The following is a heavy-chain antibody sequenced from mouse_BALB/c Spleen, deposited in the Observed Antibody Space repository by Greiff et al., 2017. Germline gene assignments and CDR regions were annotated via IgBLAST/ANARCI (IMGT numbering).Heavy chain of an antibody. D-gene: IGHD1-1*01. Sequence: EVQGVESGGGLVQPGGSLKLSCAASGFTFSSYGMSWVRQTPDKRLELVATINSNGGSTYYPDSVKGRFTISRDNAKNTLYLQMSSLKSEDTAMYYCARNSPYYYGSSYGYAMDYWGQGTSVTVSS. CDR2: INSNGGST. CDR3: ARNSPYYYGSSYGYAMDY. J-gene: IGHJ4*01. V-gene: IGHV5-6-3*01. CDR1: GFTFSSYG.